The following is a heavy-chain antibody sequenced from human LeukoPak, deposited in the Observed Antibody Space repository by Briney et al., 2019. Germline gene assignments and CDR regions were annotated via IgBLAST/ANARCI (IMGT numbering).Heavy chain of an antibody. CDR3: AKGRIVVDQNPYYYYYYGMDV. V-gene: IGHV3-23*01. CDR2: ISGSGGST. J-gene: IGHJ6*02. Sequence: GGSLRLSCAASGFTFSSYATSWVRQAPGKGLEWVSAISGSGGSTYYADSVKGRFTISRDNSKNTLYLQMNSLRAEDTAVYYCAKGRIVVDQNPYYYYYYGMDVWGQGTTVTVSS. CDR1: GFTFSSYA. D-gene: IGHD3-22*01.